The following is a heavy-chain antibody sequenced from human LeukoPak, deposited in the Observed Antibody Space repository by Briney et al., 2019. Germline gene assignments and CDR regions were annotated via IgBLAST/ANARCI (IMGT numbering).Heavy chain of an antibody. CDR3: AKDGGSIVGATRGYFDY. J-gene: IGHJ4*02. D-gene: IGHD1-26*01. V-gene: IGHV3-23*01. Sequence: GGSLRLSCAASGFTFSSYAMSWVRQAPGKGLEWVSAISGSGGSTYYADSVKGRFTISRDNSKNTLYLQMNSLRAEDTAVYYCAKDGGSIVGATRGYFDYWGQGTLVTVPS. CDR1: GFTFSSYA. CDR2: ISGSGGST.